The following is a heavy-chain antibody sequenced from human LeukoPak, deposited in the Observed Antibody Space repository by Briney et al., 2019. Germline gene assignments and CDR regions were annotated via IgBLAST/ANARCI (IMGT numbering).Heavy chain of an antibody. D-gene: IGHD3-16*01. CDR1: GFTFDGYA. J-gene: IGHJ6*03. V-gene: IGHV3-9*03. CDR3: AKGGGGRLIYYYYMDV. Sequence: GGSLRLSCAGSGFTFDGYAMHWVRQAPGKGLEWVAGISWNSGSIGYADSVKGRFTISRDNAKNSLYLQMNSLRAEDMALYYCAKGGGGRLIYYYYMDVWGKGTTVTVSS. CDR2: ISWNSGSI.